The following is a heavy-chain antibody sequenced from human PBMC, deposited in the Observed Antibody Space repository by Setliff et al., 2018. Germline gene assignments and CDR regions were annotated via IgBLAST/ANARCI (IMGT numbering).Heavy chain of an antibody. CDR3: ARDDTYDFWGGHGHLDS. CDR2: IYHTEST. D-gene: IGHD3-3*01. Sequence: ETLSLTCAVSSGSISYNNWWTWVRQPPGKGLEWIGEIYHTESTNYNPSLKSRVTISLDKSRNQFSLELSSVTAADTAVYYCARDDTYDFWGGHGHLDSWGQGILVTVSS. CDR1: SGSISYNNW. V-gene: IGHV4-4*02. J-gene: IGHJ4*02.